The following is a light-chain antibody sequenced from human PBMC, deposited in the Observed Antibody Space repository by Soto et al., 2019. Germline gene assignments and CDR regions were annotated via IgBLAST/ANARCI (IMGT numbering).Light chain of an antibody. Sequence: QSALTQPRSVSGSPGQSVTISCTGTSSDVGGYYYVSWYQQHPGKAPKLMIYDVSKRPSGVPDRFSGSKSGNTASLTISGLQAEDESDYYCCSYAGTYTYVFGTGTKVTVL. V-gene: IGLV2-11*01. CDR3: CSYAGTYTYV. CDR1: SSDVGGYYY. J-gene: IGLJ1*01. CDR2: DVS.